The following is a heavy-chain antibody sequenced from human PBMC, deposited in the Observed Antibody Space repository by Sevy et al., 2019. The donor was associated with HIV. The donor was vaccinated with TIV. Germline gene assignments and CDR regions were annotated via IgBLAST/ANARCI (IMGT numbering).Heavy chain of an antibody. D-gene: IGHD1-26*01. V-gene: IGHV6-1*01. CDR2: TYYRSRWYN. CDR1: GDSVSSKSVA. J-gene: IGHJ5*02. Sequence: SQTLSLTCAISGDSVSSKSVAWNWIRQSPSRGLEWLGRTYYRSRWYNDYAVSVKSRITINPDTVKNQFSLQLNSVTPEDTAVYYCARARYTGSYVDYYWFDTWGQGTLVTVSS. CDR3: ARARYTGSYVDYYWFDT.